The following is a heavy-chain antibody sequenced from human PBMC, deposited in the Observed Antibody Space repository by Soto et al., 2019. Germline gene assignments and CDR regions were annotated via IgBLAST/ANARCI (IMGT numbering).Heavy chain of an antibody. CDR1: GYTFTSYA. J-gene: IGHJ4*02. CDR3: ARSIVVVTALDY. V-gene: IGHV1-3*05. Sequence: QVQLVQSGAEEKKPGASVKVSCKASGYTFTSYAMHWVRQAPGQRLEWMGWINAGNGNTKYSQKFQGRVTITRDTSAGTAYMKLSSLRSEDTDVYYCARSIVVVTALDYWGQGTLVTVSS. D-gene: IGHD2-21*02. CDR2: INAGNGNT.